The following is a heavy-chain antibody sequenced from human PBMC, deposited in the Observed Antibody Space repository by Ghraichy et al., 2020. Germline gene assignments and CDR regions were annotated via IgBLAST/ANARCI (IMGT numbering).Heavy chain of an antibody. J-gene: IGHJ2*01. CDR2: ISGSGANT. D-gene: IGHD4-23*01. V-gene: IGHV3-23*01. CDR3: ARDVTHYWYFDL. Sequence: GGSLRLSCAASGFTFSTYALSWVRQAPGKGLEWVSVISGSGANTYYADSVKGRFSISRDNSKNTLYLQMNSLRAEDTAVYYCARDVTHYWYFDLWGRGTLVTVSS. CDR1: GFTFSTYA.